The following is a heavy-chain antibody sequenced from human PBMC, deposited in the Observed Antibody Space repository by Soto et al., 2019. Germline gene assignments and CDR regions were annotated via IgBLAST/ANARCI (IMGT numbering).Heavy chain of an antibody. D-gene: IGHD3-16*01. CDR2: IYHSGSV. CDR3: ARGSFMTHYYHYHMDV. V-gene: IGHV4-4*02. Sequence: SETLSLTCAVSSDSISRSHWLTWVRQPPGKGLEWVGDIYHSGSVYYNPSLRNRVTISMDKSNNQFSLNLSSVTAADTAVYYCARGSFMTHYYHYHMDVWGNGTAVTGSS. CDR1: SDSISRSHW. J-gene: IGHJ6*03.